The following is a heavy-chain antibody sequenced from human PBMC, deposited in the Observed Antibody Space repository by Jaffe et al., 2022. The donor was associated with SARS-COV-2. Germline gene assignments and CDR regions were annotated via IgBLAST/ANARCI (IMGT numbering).Heavy chain of an antibody. Sequence: EVQLVESGGGLVQPGGSLRLSCAASGFTFSTYWMHWVRQGPGEGLVWVSRINSDGSSTSYADSVKGQFTISRDNAKNTLYLQMNSLRAEDTAVYYCARVLVGGTRGMDVWGQGTTVTVSS. CDR2: INSDGSST. D-gene: IGHD3-16*01. J-gene: IGHJ6*02. V-gene: IGHV3-74*02. CDR1: GFTFSTYW. CDR3: ARVLVGGTRGMDV.